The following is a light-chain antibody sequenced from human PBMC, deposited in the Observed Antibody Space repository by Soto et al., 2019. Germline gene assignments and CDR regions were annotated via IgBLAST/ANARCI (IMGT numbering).Light chain of an antibody. CDR2: SAS. CDR3: QYYSRAPLT. V-gene: IGKV1-27*01. J-gene: IGKJ4*01. CDR1: RSIASY. Sequence: DIQMTQSPATLSASAGERVTITCRASRSIASYLAWYHQKPGGDPQLLILSASSMRSGVPSRFSGGGSGTTFTLTISGLLPEDVATYYCQYYSRAPLTFGGGTRVEI.